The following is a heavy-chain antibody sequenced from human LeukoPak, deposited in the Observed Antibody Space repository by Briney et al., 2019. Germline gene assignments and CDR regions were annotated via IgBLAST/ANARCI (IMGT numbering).Heavy chain of an antibody. CDR2: ISYDGSNK. J-gene: IGHJ4*02. V-gene: IGHV3-30*04. CDR3: ARGSIQLWVLTQIDY. Sequence: GRSLRLSCAASGFTFSSYAMHWVRQAPGKGLEWVAVISYDGSNKYYADSVKGRFTISRDNSKNTLYLQMNSLRAEDTAVYYCARGSIQLWVLTQIDYWGQGTLVTVS. CDR1: GFTFSSYA. D-gene: IGHD5-18*01.